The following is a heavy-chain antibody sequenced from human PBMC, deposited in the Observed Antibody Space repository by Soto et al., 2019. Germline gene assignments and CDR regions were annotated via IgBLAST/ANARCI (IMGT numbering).Heavy chain of an antibody. V-gene: IGHV3-33*01. CDR2: LWHDGSNR. CDR1: GFTLTNFA. J-gene: IGHJ4*03. CDR3: ARDPRSRGYLDF. Sequence: ESGGGVVLPGGSLRLSCPASGFTLTNFAMHWVRQAPGKGLEWVALLWHDGSNRYYLDSVKGRFTISRDTSKNTLYLDMTGLRVEDAALYYCARDPRSRGYLDFWGQGTPVTVSS.